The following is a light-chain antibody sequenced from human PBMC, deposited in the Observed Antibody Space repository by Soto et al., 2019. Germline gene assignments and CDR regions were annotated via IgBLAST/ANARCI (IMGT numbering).Light chain of an antibody. CDR2: EVS. J-gene: IGLJ1*01. CDR1: SSDFGAYDY. Sequence: QSALTQPASVSGSPGQSITIPCTGASSDFGAYDYVSWYQHHPGKAPKLMIFEVSHRASGVSTRFSGSKSGNTASLTISGLQAEDEADYYCISYTSNSLYVFGTGTKVTVL. V-gene: IGLV2-14*01. CDR3: ISYTSNSLYV.